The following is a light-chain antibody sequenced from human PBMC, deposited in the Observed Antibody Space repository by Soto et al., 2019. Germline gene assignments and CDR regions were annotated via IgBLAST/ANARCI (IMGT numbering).Light chain of an antibody. J-gene: IGKJ1*01. CDR1: QGISTY. CDR3: QKYNSAPWT. Sequence: DIPMTQSPSSLSASVGDRVTITCRASQGISTYLNWYQQKPGKAPKVLIYAASSLQSGVPSRFSGSGSETDFTLTISSLQPEDFATYSCQKYNSAPWTFGQGTKVEIK. CDR2: AAS. V-gene: IGKV1-39*01.